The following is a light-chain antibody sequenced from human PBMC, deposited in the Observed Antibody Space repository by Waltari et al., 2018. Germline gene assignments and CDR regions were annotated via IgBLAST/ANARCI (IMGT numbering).Light chain of an antibody. Sequence: QSALTQPASVSGSPGQSITISCTGTSSDVGGYNYVSWYQQHPRKAPKLMIYDVSKRPSGVSNRFSGSKSGNTASLTISGLQAEDEADYYCSSYTSSSTWVFGGGTKLTVL. J-gene: IGLJ3*02. CDR1: SSDVGGYNY. V-gene: IGLV2-14*01. CDR3: SSYTSSSTWV. CDR2: DVS.